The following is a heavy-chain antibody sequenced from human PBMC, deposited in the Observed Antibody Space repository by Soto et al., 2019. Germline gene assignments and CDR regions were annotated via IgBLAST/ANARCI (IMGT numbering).Heavy chain of an antibody. CDR2: ISYDGSNK. CDR1: GFTFSSYA. CDR3: ARDTYYYDSSGYLDY. Sequence: VGSLRLSCAASGFTFSSYAMHWVRQAPGKGLEWVAVISYDGSNKYYADSVKGRFTISRDNSKNTLYLQMNSLRAEDTAVYYCARDTYYYDSSGYLDYWGQGTLVTVSS. V-gene: IGHV3-30-3*01. D-gene: IGHD3-22*01. J-gene: IGHJ4*02.